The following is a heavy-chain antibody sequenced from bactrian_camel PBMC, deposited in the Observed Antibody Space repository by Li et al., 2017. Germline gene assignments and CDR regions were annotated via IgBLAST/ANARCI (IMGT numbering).Heavy chain of an antibody. CDR2: SGGSST. Sequence: DVQLVESGGGSVKTGETLRLSCTGSGFSFDDNDMGWYRQVPGKGLEWVSSSGGSSTFYADSVEGRFDISRDAAKNTVYLQLNSLKTEDMAMYYCAKNYGGGSWYDYWGQGTQVTVS. V-gene: IGHV3S40*01. CDR1: GFSFDDND. D-gene: IGHD6*01. J-gene: IGHJ4*01. CDR3: AKNYGGGSWYDY.